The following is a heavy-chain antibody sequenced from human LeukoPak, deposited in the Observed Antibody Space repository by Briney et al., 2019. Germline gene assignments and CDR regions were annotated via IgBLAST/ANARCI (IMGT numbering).Heavy chain of an antibody. D-gene: IGHD3-9*01. CDR1: GFTFSSYW. CDR2: IKQDGSEK. V-gene: IGHV3-7*01. J-gene: IGHJ4*02. CDR3: ARAGRYFDWLLPFDY. Sequence: PGGSLRLSCAASGFTFSSYWMSWVRQAPGKGLEWVASIKQDGSEKYYVDSVKGRFTISRANAKNSLYLQMNSLRAEDTAVYYCARAGRYFDWLLPFDYWGQGTLVTVSS.